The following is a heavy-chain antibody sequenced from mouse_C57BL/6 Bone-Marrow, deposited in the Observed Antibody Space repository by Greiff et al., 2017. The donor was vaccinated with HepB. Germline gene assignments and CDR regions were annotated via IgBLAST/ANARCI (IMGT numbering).Heavy chain of an antibody. CDR3: ARQGPRYGNSYY. D-gene: IGHD2-10*02. Sequence: EVQLKESGGDLVKPGGSLKLSCAASGFTFSSYGMSWVRQTPDKRLEWVATISSGGSYTYYPDSVKGRFTISRDNAKNTLYLQMSSLKSEDTAMYYCARQGPRYGNSYYWGQGTTLTVSS. J-gene: IGHJ2*01. CDR1: GFTFSSYG. V-gene: IGHV5-6*01. CDR2: ISSGGSYT.